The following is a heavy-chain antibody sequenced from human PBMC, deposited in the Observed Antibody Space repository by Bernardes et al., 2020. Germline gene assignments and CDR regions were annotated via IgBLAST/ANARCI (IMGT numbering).Heavy chain of an antibody. V-gene: IGHV1-18*01. CDR1: GYTFTSYG. CDR2: ISAYNGNT. Sequence: ASVKVSCKASGYTFTSYGISWVRQAPGQGLEWMGWISAYNGNTNYAQKLQGRVTMTTDTSTSTAYMELRSLRSDDTAVYYCAREESEEAARSSSPYYYYGMDVWGKGTTVTVSS. J-gene: IGHJ6*04. D-gene: IGHD6-6*01. CDR3: AREESEEAARSSSPYYYYGMDV.